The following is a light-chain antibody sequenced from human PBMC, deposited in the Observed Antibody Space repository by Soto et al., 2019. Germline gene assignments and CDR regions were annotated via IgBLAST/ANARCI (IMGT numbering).Light chain of an antibody. V-gene: IGKV3-20*01. CDR3: QQYGSSPRT. J-gene: IGKJ1*01. CDR2: GAS. Sequence: EIVLTQSPGTLSMSPGERATLSCRASQSISSNYLAWYQQKPGQAPKLLIYGASRRATGIPDRFSGSGSGTDCTLTISRLEAEDFAIYYCQQYGSSPRTCGQGNKVEFK. CDR1: QSISSNY.